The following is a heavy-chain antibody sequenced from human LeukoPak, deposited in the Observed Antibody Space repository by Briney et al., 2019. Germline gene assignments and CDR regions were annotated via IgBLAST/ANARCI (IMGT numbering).Heavy chain of an antibody. CDR3: ARVWRYIHENDY. CDR2: INTDGSST. Sequence: GGSLRLSCAASGFTFSSYWMHWVRQAPGKGLVWVSRINTDGSSTSYADSVKGRVTISRDSAKNSLYLQMNSLRAEDTAVYYCARVWRYIHENDYWGQGTLVTVSS. V-gene: IGHV3-74*01. D-gene: IGHD4/OR15-4a*01. J-gene: IGHJ4*02. CDR1: GFTFSSYW.